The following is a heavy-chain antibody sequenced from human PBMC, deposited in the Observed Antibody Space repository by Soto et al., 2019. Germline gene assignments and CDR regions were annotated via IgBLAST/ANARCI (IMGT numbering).Heavy chain of an antibody. D-gene: IGHD3-10*01. CDR1: GGSISSGGDY. V-gene: IGHV4-31*03. Sequence: QVQLQESSPGLVKASETLSLNCTVSGGSISSGGDYWSWIRQRPGKGLEWIGYIYYTGGAYYNPSLKSRLTLSVDTARSQFSLKLTSVTAADTAVYFCARGLTMLRGVMDSWGQGTLVTVSS. CDR3: ARGLTMLRGVMDS. CDR2: IYYTGGA. J-gene: IGHJ4*02.